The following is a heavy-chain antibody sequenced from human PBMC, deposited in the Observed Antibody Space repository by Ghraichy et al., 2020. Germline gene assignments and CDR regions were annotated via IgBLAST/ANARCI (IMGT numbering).Heavy chain of an antibody. Sequence: GGSLRLSCSASGFTFSSYAMHWVRKAPGKGLEYVSAISSNGGSTYYADSVKGRFTISRDNSKNTLYLQMSSLRAEDTAVYYCVNLGGTYYDFWSGFGNFGLNHWGQGTLVTVSS. CDR3: VNLGGTYYDFWSGFGNFGLNH. J-gene: IGHJ5*02. CDR1: GFTFSSYA. V-gene: IGHV3-64D*06. D-gene: IGHD3-3*01. CDR2: ISSNGGST.